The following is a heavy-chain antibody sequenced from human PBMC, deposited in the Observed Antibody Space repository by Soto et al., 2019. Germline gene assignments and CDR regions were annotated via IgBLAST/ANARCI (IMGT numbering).Heavy chain of an antibody. Sequence: SGPTLVKPTQPLTLTCTFSGFSLSTSGVGVGWIRQPPGKALEWLALIYWDDDKRYSPSLKSRLTITKDTSKNQVVLTMTNMDPVDTATYYCAHRQKYDYGDPSYNWFDPWGQGTLVTVSS. D-gene: IGHD4-17*01. J-gene: IGHJ5*02. V-gene: IGHV2-5*02. CDR2: IYWDDDK. CDR1: GFSLSTSGVG. CDR3: AHRQKYDYGDPSYNWFDP.